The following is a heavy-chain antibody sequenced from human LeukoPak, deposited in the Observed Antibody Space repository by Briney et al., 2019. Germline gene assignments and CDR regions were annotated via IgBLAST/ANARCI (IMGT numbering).Heavy chain of an antibody. CDR3: AANGYYSIDV. Sequence: KPSGTLSLTCAVSGGSISSTNWWSWVRQPPGKGLEWIGEISHSGGTNYNPSLKSRISLSVDKSQNQFSLKLNSLTAADTAVYYCAANGYYSIDVWGKGTTVTVSS. CDR2: ISHSGGT. V-gene: IGHV4-4*02. D-gene: IGHD2-8*01. CDR1: GGSISSTNW. J-gene: IGHJ6*03.